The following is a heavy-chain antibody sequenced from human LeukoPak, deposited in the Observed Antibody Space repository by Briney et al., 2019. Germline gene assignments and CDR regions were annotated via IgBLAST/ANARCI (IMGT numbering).Heavy chain of an antibody. CDR2: IYSGGST. CDR3: ARENSPRYYYGSGSYYNGDLGWFDP. V-gene: IGHV3-66*01. Sequence: GGSLRLSCAASGFTVSSNYISWVRQAPGKGLEWVSLIYSGGSTYYADSVKGRFTISRDNSKNMLYLQMNSLRAEDTAVYYCARENSPRYYYGSGSYYNGDLGWFDPWGQGNLVTVSS. J-gene: IGHJ5*02. D-gene: IGHD3-10*01. CDR1: GFTVSSNY.